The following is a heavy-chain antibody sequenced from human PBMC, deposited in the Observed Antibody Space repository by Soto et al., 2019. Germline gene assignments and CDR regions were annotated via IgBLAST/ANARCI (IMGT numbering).Heavy chain of an antibody. CDR2: LIPIFCTT. D-gene: IGHD3-10*01. CDR3: ASLPSFYYGSGYGMDV. CDR1: GGTFRSNA. V-gene: IGHV1-69*01. Sequence: QVQLVQSGTEVKKPGSSVKVSCKASGGTFRSNAISWVRQAPGQGLEWMGGLIPIFCTTNYAQKFQGRVKSTADESASTAYMELSSLRSDDTAVYYCASLPSFYYGSGYGMDVWGQGTTVTVSS. J-gene: IGHJ6*02.